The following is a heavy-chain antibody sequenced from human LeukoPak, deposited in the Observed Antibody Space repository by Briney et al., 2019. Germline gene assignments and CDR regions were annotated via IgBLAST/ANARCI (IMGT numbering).Heavy chain of an antibody. D-gene: IGHD3-10*01. CDR3: ARVWFGERRYYYYYMDV. V-gene: IGHV3-30*02. Sequence: GGSLRLSCAASGFTFSSYGMHWVRQAPGKGLEWVAFIRYDGSNKYYADSVKGRFTISRDNAKNSLYLQMNSLRAEDTAVYYCARVWFGERRYYYYYMDVWGKGTTVTVSS. J-gene: IGHJ6*03. CDR2: IRYDGSNK. CDR1: GFTFSSYG.